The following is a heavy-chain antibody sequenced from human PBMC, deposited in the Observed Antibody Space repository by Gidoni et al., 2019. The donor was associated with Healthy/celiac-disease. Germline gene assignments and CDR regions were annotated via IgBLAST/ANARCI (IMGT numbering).Heavy chain of an antibody. V-gene: IGHV4-38-2*01. D-gene: IGHD3-22*01. J-gene: IGHJ2*01. CDR2: IYHSGST. Sequence: QVQLQESGPGLVKPSETLSLTCAVSGYSISSGYYWGWLRQPPGKGLAWIGSIYHSGSTYYNPSLKSRVTISVDTSKNQFSLKLSSVTAADTAVYYCASYYYDSSGFPYFDLWGRGTLVTVSS. CDR3: ASYYYDSSGFPYFDL. CDR1: GYSISSGYY.